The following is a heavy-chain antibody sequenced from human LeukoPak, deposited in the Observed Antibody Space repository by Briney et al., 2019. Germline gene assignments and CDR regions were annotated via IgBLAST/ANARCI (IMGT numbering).Heavy chain of an antibody. Sequence: PGGSLRLSCAASGFTFSSYEMNWVRQAPGKGLAWVSYISSSGSAIYYADSVKGRFTISRDNTRNSLYLQMNSLRAEDTAVYYCARDPASIDSSGYSYGYWGQGTLVTVSS. CDR3: ARDPASIDSSGYSYGY. D-gene: IGHD3-22*01. J-gene: IGHJ4*02. V-gene: IGHV3-48*03. CDR2: ISSSGSAI. CDR1: GFTFSSYE.